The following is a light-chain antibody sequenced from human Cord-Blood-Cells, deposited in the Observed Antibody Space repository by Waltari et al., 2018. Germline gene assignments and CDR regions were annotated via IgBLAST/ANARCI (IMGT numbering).Light chain of an antibody. J-gene: IGLJ2*01. CDR3: CSYAGSSTLV. CDR2: EGS. Sequence: QSALTQPASVSGSPGQSITISCTGTSSDVGSYNLVSWYQQHPGKAPKLMIYEGSKRPSGVSNRFSDYKSGNTASLTISGLQAEDEADYCCCSYAGSSTLVFGGGTKLTVL. CDR1: SSDVGSYNL. V-gene: IGLV2-23*01.